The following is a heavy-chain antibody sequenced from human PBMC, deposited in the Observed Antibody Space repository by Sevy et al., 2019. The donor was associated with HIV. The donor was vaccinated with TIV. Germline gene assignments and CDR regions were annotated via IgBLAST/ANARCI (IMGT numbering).Heavy chain of an antibody. Sequence: GGSLRLSCAASGFTFSSYAMHWVRQAPGKGLEWVAVISYDGSNKYYADSVKGRFTISRDNSKNTLYLQMNSLRAEDTAVHYCARGRIAVAGTHFDYWGQGTLVTVSS. V-gene: IGHV3-30-3*01. J-gene: IGHJ4*02. CDR1: GFTFSSYA. CDR2: ISYDGSNK. CDR3: ARGRIAVAGTHFDY. D-gene: IGHD6-19*01.